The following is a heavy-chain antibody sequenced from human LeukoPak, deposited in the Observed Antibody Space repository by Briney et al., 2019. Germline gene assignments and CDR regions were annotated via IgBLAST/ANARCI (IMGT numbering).Heavy chain of an antibody. D-gene: IGHD3-3*01. CDR1: GFSSYA. J-gene: IGHJ4*02. CDR3: AKTIYDFCSGLDY. V-gene: IGHV3-23*01. Sequence: GGSLRLSCAASGFSSYAMSWVRQAPGKGLEWVSTISGSGGSTYYADSVKGRFTISRDNSKNTLYLQLNSLRAEDTAVYYCAKTIYDFCSGLDYWGQGTLVTVSS. CDR2: ISGSGGST.